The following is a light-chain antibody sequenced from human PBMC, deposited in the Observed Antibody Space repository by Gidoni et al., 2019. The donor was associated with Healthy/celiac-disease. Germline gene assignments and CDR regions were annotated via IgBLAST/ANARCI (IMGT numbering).Light chain of an antibody. J-gene: IGKJ1*01. CDR1: QSISSY. CDR3: QQSYSTPVT. V-gene: IGKV1-39*01. Sequence: IQKTQSPSSLSASVGDRVTITCRASQSISSYLNWYQQKPGKAPKLLIYAASSLQSGVPSRFSGSGSGTDFTLTISSLQPEDFATYYCQQSYSTPVTFGQXTKVEIK. CDR2: AAS.